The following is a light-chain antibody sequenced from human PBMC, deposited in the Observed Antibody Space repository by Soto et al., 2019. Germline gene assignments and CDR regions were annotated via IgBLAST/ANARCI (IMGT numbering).Light chain of an antibody. CDR1: SGSVSSRYY. J-gene: IGLJ2*01. CDR3: VLYTKGDIRV. Sequence: QTVVTQEASLSVSPGGTVTLTCGLTSGSVSSRYYPSWYRQDPGQTPRTLIYSGDIRSSGVPDRFSGSILGSKAALTITRAQPDDQPVPSRVLYTKGDIRVFGGGTK. CDR2: SGD. V-gene: IGLV8-61*01.